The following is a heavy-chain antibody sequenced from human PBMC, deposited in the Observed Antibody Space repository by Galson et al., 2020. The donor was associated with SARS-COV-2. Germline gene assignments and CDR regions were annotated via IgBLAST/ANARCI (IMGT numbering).Heavy chain of an antibody. J-gene: IGHJ6*02. CDR3: ARWFAYSSSSYYYYGMDV. CDR1: GYTFTGYY. V-gene: IGHV1-2*02. CDR2: INPNSGGT. D-gene: IGHD6-13*01. Sequence: ASVKVSCKASGYTFTGYYMHWVRQAPGQGLEWMGWINPNSGGTNYAQKFQGRVTMTRDTSISTAYMELSRLRSDDTAVYYCARWFAYSSSSYYYYGMDVWGQGTTVTVSS.